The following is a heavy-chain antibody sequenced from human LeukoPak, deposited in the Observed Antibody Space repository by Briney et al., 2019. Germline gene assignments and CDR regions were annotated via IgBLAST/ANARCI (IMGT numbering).Heavy chain of an antibody. CDR1: GFTFSSYA. CDR2: VSGSGGST. Sequence: GGFLRLSCAASGFTFSSYAMSWVRQAPGKGLEWVSAVSGSGGSTYYADSVKGRFTISRDNSKNTLYLQMNSLRAEDTAVYYCAKAPGQQWLVRQYYFDYWGQGTLVTVSS. CDR3: AKAPGQQWLVRQYYFDY. J-gene: IGHJ4*02. V-gene: IGHV3-23*01. D-gene: IGHD6-19*01.